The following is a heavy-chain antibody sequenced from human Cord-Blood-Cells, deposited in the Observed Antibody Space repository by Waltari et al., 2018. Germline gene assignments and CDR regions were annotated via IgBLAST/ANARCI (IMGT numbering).Heavy chain of an antibody. J-gene: IGHJ4*02. CDR2: INHSGST. D-gene: IGHD1-26*01. CDR3: ARSIVGATFDDY. CDR1: GGSFSGYY. V-gene: IGHV4-34*01. Sequence: QVQLQQWGAGLLKPSETLSLTCAVYGGSFSGYYWSWIRQPPGKGLEWIGEINHSGSTNYNPSLKSRVTISVDTSKNQFSLKLSSVTAADTAVYYCARSIVGATFDDYWGQGTLVTVSS.